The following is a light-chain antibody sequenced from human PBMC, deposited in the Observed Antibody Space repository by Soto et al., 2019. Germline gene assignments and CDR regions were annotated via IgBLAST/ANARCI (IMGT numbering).Light chain of an antibody. Sequence: QSVLTQPPSVSAAPGQKVTILCSGSSSNIGRNYVSWYQQPPGTAPKLLIYENNKRPSGIPGRVSGSKSGTSATLGITGLQTGDEADYYCETWDSSLSGRFVFGARTKVTVL. CDR3: ETWDSSLSGRFV. CDR2: ENN. V-gene: IGLV1-51*02. J-gene: IGLJ1*01. CDR1: SSNIGRNY.